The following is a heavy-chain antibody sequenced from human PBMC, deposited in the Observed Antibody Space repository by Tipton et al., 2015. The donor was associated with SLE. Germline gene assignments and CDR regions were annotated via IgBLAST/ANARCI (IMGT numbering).Heavy chain of an antibody. CDR1: GGSISSYY. CDR2: IYYSGST. J-gene: IGHJ4*02. Sequence: TLSLTCTVSGGSISSYYWSWIRQPPGKGLEWIGYIYYSGSTNYNPPLKSRVTISVDTSKNQFSLQLSSVTAADTAVYYCARERGASIAVAQEFGYWGQGTLVTVSS. D-gene: IGHD6-19*01. V-gene: IGHV4-59*01. CDR3: ARERGASIAVAQEFGY.